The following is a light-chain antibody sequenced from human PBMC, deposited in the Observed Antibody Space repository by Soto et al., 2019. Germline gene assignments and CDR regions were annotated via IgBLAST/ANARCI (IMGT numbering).Light chain of an antibody. V-gene: IGLV2-14*03. CDR1: SSDVGDYDY. CDR3: SSYSSSSTVV. J-gene: IGLJ2*01. Sequence: QSALTQPASVSGSPGQSITISCTGTSSDVGDYDYVSWYQKHPGKDPKLVIYDVSNRPSGVSNRFSGSKSGNTASLTISWLQAEDEADYYCSSYSSSSTVVFGEGTKLTVL. CDR2: DVS.